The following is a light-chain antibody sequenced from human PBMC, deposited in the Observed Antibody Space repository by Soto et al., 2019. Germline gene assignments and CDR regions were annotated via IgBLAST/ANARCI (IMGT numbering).Light chain of an antibody. CDR3: QQYNNWPPWT. CDR2: GAS. CDR1: QSVSSN. Sequence: EIVMTPSPATLSLSPGERATHSSRVGQSVSSNLAWYQQKPGQAPRLLIYGASTRATGISARFSGSGSGTEFTLTISSLQSEAFAVNYCQQYNNWPPWTFDQGTKVDIK. J-gene: IGKJ1*01. V-gene: IGKV3-15*01.